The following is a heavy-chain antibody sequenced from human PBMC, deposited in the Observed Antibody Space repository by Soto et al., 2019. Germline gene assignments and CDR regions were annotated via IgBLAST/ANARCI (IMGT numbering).Heavy chain of an antibody. V-gene: IGHV3-30*18. J-gene: IGHJ4*02. CDR2: ISYDGSNK. CDR3: ANTSISYFSSLFDF. D-gene: IGHD6-6*01. Sequence: GGSLRLSCAASGFTFSSYGMHWVRQAPGKGLEWVAVISYDGSNKYYADSVKGRFTISRDNSKNTLYLQMNSLRAEDTAVYYCANTSISYFSSLFDFWGQGTLVPVSS. CDR1: GFTFSSYG.